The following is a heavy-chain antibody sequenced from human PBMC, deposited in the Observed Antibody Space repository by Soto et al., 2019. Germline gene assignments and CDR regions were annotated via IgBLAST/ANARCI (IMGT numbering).Heavy chain of an antibody. D-gene: IGHD3-3*01. CDR1: GYTFANYG. CDR3: ARDFVLYDFWSGPICCGSGRHFDY. J-gene: IGHJ4*02. V-gene: IGHV1-18*04. CDR2: ISGNNGAT. Sequence: ASVKVSCKASGYTFANYGISWVRQAPGQGLEWMGWISGNNGATNFAPKDQDRITMTLDTSTGVASLTLRSLKSDDTAVYYYARDFVLYDFWSGPICCGSGRHFDYWGQGTLVTVSS.